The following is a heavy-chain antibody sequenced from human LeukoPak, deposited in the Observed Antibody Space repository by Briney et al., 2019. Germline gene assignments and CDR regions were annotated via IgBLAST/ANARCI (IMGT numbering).Heavy chain of an antibody. CDR3: ARDLGSGSYLFDY. CDR1: GGTFSSYA. V-gene: IGHV1-2*02. CDR2: INPNSGGT. J-gene: IGHJ4*02. Sequence: GSSVKVSCKASGGTFSSYAISWVRQAPGQGLEWMGWINPNSGGTNYAQKFQGRVTMTRDTSISAAYMELSRLRSDDTAVYYCARDLGSGSYLFDYWGQGTLVTVSS. D-gene: IGHD1-26*01.